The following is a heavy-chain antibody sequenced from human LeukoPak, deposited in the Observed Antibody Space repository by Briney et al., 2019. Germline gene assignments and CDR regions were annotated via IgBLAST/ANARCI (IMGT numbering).Heavy chain of an antibody. D-gene: IGHD2-2*02. CDR3: AKGYCSSTSCYTDY. CDR2: ISGNGVTT. Sequence: PGGSLRLSRAASGFTFSSYAMSWVRQAPGKGLEWVSAISGNGVTTYYADSVKGRFTISRDNSKNTVYLQMNSLRAEDTAVYYCAKGYCSSTSCYTDYWGQGTLVTVSS. CDR1: GFTFSSYA. J-gene: IGHJ4*02. V-gene: IGHV3-23*01.